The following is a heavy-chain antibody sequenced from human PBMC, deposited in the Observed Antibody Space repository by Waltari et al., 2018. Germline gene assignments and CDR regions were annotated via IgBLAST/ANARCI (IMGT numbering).Heavy chain of an antibody. CDR2: IYSGGST. CDR1: GFSVSGVY. D-gene: IGHD1-26*01. Sequence: EVQLVESGGGLVQPGGSLRLSCAASGFSVSGVYMTWVRQAPGKGLQWVSIIYSGGSTYYADSVKGRFTISRDNSKNTVFLQMNSLRVDDTAVYYCARPVGNETWGQGTLVTVSP. V-gene: IGHV3-53*01. J-gene: IGHJ5*02. CDR3: ARPVGNET.